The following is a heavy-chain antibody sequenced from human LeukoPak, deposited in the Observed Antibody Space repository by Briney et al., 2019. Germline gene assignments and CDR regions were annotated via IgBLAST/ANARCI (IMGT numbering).Heavy chain of an antibody. CDR1: GFTFSSYS. Sequence: GGSLRLSCADSGFTFSSYSMNWVRQAPGKGLEWVSYISSSSTIYYADSVKGRFTISRDNAKNSLYLQMNSLRAEDTAVYYCARDGIAAAGLFDYWGQGTLVTVSS. CDR2: ISSSSTI. J-gene: IGHJ4*02. CDR3: ARDGIAAAGLFDY. V-gene: IGHV3-48*01. D-gene: IGHD6-13*01.